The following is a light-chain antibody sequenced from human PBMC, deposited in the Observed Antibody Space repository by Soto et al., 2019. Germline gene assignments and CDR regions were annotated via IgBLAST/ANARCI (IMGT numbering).Light chain of an antibody. V-gene: IGKV3-11*01. Sequence: EIVLTQSPATLSLSPGERATLSCRASQSVDSSLAWYQQKPGQAPRLLIYDASTRATGIPARFSGSGSGTDCTLTISSLEPEDFAIYYCQQRINWPLTFGGGTKVEIK. J-gene: IGKJ4*01. CDR2: DAS. CDR3: QQRINWPLT. CDR1: QSVDSS.